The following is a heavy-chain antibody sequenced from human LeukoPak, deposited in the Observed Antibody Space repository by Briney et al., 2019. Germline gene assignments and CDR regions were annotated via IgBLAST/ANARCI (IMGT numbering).Heavy chain of an antibody. D-gene: IGHD5-12*01. Sequence: GGSLRLSCAASGFTFSNYAMSWARQAPGKGLEWVSAISDRGSSTYYADSVKGRFTISRDNSKNTLYLQMNSLRAEDTALYYCAKHRGQYFDYWGQGTLVTVSS. CDR3: AKHRGQYFDY. J-gene: IGHJ4*02. CDR1: GFTFSNYA. CDR2: ISDRGSST. V-gene: IGHV3-23*01.